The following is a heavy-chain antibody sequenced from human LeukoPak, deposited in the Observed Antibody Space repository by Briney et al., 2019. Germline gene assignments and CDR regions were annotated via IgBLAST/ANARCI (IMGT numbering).Heavy chain of an antibody. CDR1: GGSISSSSYY. CDR3: ARLLEGSGKRGAFDI. J-gene: IGHJ3*02. V-gene: IGHV4-39*01. CDR2: IYYSGST. D-gene: IGHD3-10*01. Sequence: SETLSLTCTVSGGSISSSSYYWGWIRQPPGKGLEWIGSIYYSGSTYYNPSLKSRVTISVNTSKNQFSLKLSSVTAADTAVYYCARLLEGSGKRGAFDIWGQGTMVTVSS.